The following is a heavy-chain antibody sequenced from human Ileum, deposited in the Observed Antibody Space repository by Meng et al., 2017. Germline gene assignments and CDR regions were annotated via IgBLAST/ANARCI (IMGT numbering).Heavy chain of an antibody. CDR3: ARGSHVGGFDA. V-gene: IGHV3-48*03. CDR1: GFTFSDSE. J-gene: IGHJ5*02. D-gene: IGHD3-16*01. CDR2: ISTPSGSTL. Sequence: GESLKISCAASGFTFSDSEMNWVRQAPGKGLEWISYISTPSGSTLYYADSVQGRFIISRDNAKNSLYLQMNSLRAEDTAVYYCARGSHVGGFDAWGQGTLVTVSS.